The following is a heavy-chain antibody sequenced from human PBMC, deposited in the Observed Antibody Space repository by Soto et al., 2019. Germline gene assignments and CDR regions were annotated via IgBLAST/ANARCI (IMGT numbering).Heavy chain of an antibody. CDR1: GFTFSSHA. V-gene: IGHV3-30-3*01. J-gene: IGHJ4*02. CDR3: ARDTLSIRDQWLIPAFLDY. D-gene: IGHD6-19*01. Sequence: QVQLVESGGGVVQPGRSLRLSCAASGFTFSSHAIHWVRQAPGKGLEWVALISYDGSNKYYADSVKGRFTISRDNFRNTVYLQMNSLRGDDTAVYYCARDTLSIRDQWLIPAFLDYWGQGTLVTVSS. CDR2: ISYDGSNK.